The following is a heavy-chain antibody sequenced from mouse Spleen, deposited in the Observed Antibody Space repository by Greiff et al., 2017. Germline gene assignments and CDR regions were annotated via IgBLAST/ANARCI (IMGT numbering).Heavy chain of an antibody. CDR3: ARSDYYYGSSYGWYFDV. Sequence: EVMLVESGGGLVKPGGSLKLSCAASGFTFSSYTMSWVRQTPEKRLEWVATISGGGGNTYYPDSVKGRFTISRDNAKNTLYLQMSSLRSEDTALYYCARSDYYYGSSYGWYFDVWGTGTTVTVSS. D-gene: IGHD1-1*01. V-gene: IGHV5-9*01. CDR2: ISGGGGNT. CDR1: GFTFSSYT. J-gene: IGHJ1*03.